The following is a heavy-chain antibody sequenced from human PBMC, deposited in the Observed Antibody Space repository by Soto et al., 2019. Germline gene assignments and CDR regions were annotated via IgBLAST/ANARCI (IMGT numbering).Heavy chain of an antibody. CDR2: INHSGST. J-gene: IGHJ1*01. V-gene: IGHV4-34*01. CDR1: GGSFSGYY. D-gene: IGHD4-17*01. Sequence: QVQLQQWGAGLLKPSETLSLTCAVYGGSFSGYYWSWIRQPPGKGLEWIGEINHSGSTNYNPSLKSRVTISVDTSKNQFSLKLSSVTAADTAVYYCARGPSRYGDYPRGYFQHWGQGTLVTVSS. CDR3: ARGPSRYGDYPRGYFQH.